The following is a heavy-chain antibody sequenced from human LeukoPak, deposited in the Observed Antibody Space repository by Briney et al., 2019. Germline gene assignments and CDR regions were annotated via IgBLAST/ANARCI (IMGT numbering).Heavy chain of an antibody. Sequence: GGSLRLSCAASGFTLSNYSMNWVRQAPGKGLEWVSSISSSSTYIYYADPVKGRFTISRDNANNSLYLQINSLRDEDTAVYYCARENNYETNWFDPWGQGTLVTVSS. CDR1: GFTLSNYS. D-gene: IGHD4-11*01. J-gene: IGHJ5*02. V-gene: IGHV3-21*01. CDR2: ISSSSTYI. CDR3: ARENNYETNWFDP.